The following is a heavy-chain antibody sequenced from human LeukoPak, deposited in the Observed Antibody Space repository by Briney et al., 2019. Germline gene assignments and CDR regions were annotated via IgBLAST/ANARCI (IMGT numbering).Heavy chain of an antibody. J-gene: IGHJ4*02. CDR3: ARYGSYPEAFDY. V-gene: IGHV3-48*02. CDR2: IRSSGNTI. D-gene: IGHD1-26*01. CDR1: GFTVSSSY. Sequence: GGSLRLSCAASGFTVSSSYMSWVRQAPGKGLEWVSYIRSSGNTIYYADSVKGRFTISRDNAKNSVYLQMNSLRDEDTAVYYCARYGSYPEAFDYWGQGTLVTVSS.